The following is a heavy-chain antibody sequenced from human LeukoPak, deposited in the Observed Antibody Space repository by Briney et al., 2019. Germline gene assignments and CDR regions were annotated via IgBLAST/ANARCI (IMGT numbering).Heavy chain of an antibody. Sequence: PSETLSLTCTVSGGSISTSYYWGWIRQLPGKGLEWIGSIYYSGSTYYNPSLKSRVTISVDTSKNQFSLKLSSVTAADTAVYYCARQERSSWYLGRVPGAFDIWGQGTMVTVSS. CDR3: ARQERSSWYLGRVPGAFDI. J-gene: IGHJ3*02. D-gene: IGHD6-13*01. CDR1: GGSISTSYY. CDR2: IYYSGST. V-gene: IGHV4-39*01.